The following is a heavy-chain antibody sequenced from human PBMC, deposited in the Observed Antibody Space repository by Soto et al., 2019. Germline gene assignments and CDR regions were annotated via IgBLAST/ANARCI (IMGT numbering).Heavy chain of an antibody. CDR2: IYYSGST. V-gene: IGHV4-59*08. CDR3: AGKPITIFGVALAI. D-gene: IGHD3-3*01. Sequence: PSETLSLTCTVSGGSISSYYWSWIRQPPGKGLEWIGYIYYSGSTNYNPSLKSRVTISVDTSKNQFSLKLSSVTAADTAVYYCAGKPITIFGVALAIWGQGTLVTVSS. J-gene: IGHJ4*02. CDR1: GGSISSYY.